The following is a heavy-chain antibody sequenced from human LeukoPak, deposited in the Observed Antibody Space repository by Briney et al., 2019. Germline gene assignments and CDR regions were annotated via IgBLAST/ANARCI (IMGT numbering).Heavy chain of an antibody. Sequence: SETLSLTCTVSGGSISSGGYYWSWIRQHPGKGLEWIGYIYYSGSTNYNPSLKSRVTISVDTSKNQFSLKLSSVTAADTAVYYCARVRVRYFDYWGQGTLVTVSS. CDR2: IYYSGST. J-gene: IGHJ4*02. CDR1: GGSISSGGYY. D-gene: IGHD4-17*01. V-gene: IGHV4-61*08. CDR3: ARVRVRYFDY.